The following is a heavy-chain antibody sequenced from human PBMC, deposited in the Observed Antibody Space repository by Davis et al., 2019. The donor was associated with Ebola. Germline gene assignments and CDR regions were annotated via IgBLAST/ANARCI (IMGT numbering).Heavy chain of an antibody. CDR2: ISSSSSTI. CDR1: GFTFSSYS. Sequence: GESLKISCAASGFTFSSYSMNWVRQAPGKGLEWVSYISSSSSTIYYADSVKGRFTISRDNSKNTLYLQMNSLRAEDTAVYYCARDSSSWLRYYYYYGMDVWGQGTTVTVSS. D-gene: IGHD6-13*01. V-gene: IGHV3-48*01. J-gene: IGHJ6*02. CDR3: ARDSSSWLRYYYYYGMDV.